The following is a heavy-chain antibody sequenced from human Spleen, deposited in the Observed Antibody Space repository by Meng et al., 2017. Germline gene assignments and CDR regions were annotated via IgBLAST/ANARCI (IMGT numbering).Heavy chain of an antibody. D-gene: IGHD4-11*01. J-gene: IGHJ4*02. Sequence: VQLQQCGAGLLKPSETLSLTCFFAGGSFSDYYWSWIRQPPGKGLEWIGEINHSGSTNYNPSLESRATISVDTSQNNLSLKLSSVTAADSAVYYCARGPTTMAHDFDYWGQGTLVTVSS. V-gene: IGHV4-34*01. CDR1: GGSFSDYY. CDR3: ARGPTTMAHDFDY. CDR2: INHSGST.